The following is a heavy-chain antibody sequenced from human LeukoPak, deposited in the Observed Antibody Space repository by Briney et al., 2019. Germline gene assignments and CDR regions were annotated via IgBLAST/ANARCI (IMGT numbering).Heavy chain of an antibody. V-gene: IGHV3-30*04. Sequence: GGSLRLSCAASGFTLSSYALHWVRQAPGKGLEWLAVISYDGRNKYYADCVKGRFTISRDNSKNTLFMQMDSLRAEDTAVHYCASGDYGDLTFWGQGTLVTVSS. CDR2: ISYDGRNK. CDR1: GFTLSSYA. CDR3: ASGDYGDLTF. J-gene: IGHJ4*02. D-gene: IGHD4/OR15-4a*01.